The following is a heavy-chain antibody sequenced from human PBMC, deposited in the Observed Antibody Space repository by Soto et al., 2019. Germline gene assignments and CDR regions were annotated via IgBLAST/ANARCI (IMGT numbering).Heavy chain of an antibody. V-gene: IGHV3-23*01. Sequence: EVQLLESGGGLVQPGGSLRLSCAASGFTLSSYAMAWVRQAPGKGLEWVSVIGGRRSSTYYADSVKGRFTISTDNSKNMLYMQMNSLTAVDTAVYSCANDLPGEILPTCFDPWGQGTLVTVSS. CDR1: GFTLSSYA. J-gene: IGHJ5*02. CDR2: IGGRRSST. CDR3: ANDLPGEILPTCFDP. D-gene: IGHD1-26*01.